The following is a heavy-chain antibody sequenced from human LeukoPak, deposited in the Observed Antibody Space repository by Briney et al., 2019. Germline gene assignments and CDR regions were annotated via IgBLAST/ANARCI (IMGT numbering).Heavy chain of an antibody. J-gene: IGHJ4*02. CDR3: ARGVPAAPIDY. V-gene: IGHV4-4*07. CDR2: IYTSGST. CDR1: GGSISSYC. D-gene: IGHD2-2*01. Sequence: SETLSLTCTVSGGSISSYCWSWIRRPAGKGLEWIGRIYTSGSTNYNPSLKSRVTMSVDTSKNQFSLKLSSATAADTAVYYCARGVPAAPIDYWGQGTLVTVSS.